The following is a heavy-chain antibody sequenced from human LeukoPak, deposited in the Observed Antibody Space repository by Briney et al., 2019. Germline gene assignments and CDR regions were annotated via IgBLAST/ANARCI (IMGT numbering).Heavy chain of an antibody. CDR2: ISGSGGST. V-gene: IGHV3-23*01. J-gene: IGHJ4*02. Sequence: GGSLRLSCAASGFTFSSYAMSWVRQAPGKGLEWVSAISGSGGSTYYADSVKGRYTISRDNSKNTLYLQMNSLRAEDTAVYYCAKLVDTAMVTRDFDYWGQGTLVTVSS. CDR1: GFTFSSYA. D-gene: IGHD5-18*01. CDR3: AKLVDTAMVTRDFDY.